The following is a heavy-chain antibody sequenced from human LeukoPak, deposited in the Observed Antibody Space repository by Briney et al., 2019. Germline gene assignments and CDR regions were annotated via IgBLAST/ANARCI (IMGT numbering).Heavy chain of an antibody. CDR1: GGTFSSYA. CDR2: INPSGGST. V-gene: IGHV1-46*01. J-gene: IGHJ3*02. Sequence: ASVKVSCKASGGTFSSYAISWVRQAPGQGLEWMGIINPSGGSTSYAQKFQGRVTMTTDTSTSTAYMELRSLRSDDTAVYYCARDPLGDIVVMEGKVLRAFDIWGQGTMVTVSS. D-gene: IGHD2-15*01. CDR3: ARDPLGDIVVMEGKVLRAFDI.